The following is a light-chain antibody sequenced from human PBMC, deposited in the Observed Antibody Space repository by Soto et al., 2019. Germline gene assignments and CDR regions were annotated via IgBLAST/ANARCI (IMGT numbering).Light chain of an antibody. Sequence: QSALTQPPSASGSPGQSVTISCTGTSSDVGGYNYVSWYQQHPGKAPKLMIYEVSKRPSGVPDRFSGSKSGNTASLTVSGLQAEDEADYYCATWDASVSGWVFGGGTKLTVL. CDR1: SSDVGGYNY. V-gene: IGLV2-8*01. J-gene: IGLJ3*02. CDR2: EVS. CDR3: ATWDASVSGWV.